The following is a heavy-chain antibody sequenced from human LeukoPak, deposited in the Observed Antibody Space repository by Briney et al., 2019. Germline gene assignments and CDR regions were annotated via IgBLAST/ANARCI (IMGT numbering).Heavy chain of an antibody. CDR1: GYSIGSGYF. Sequence: SETLSLTCAVSGYSIGSGYFWGWIRQPPGKGLEWIGSFHDSGSIFYNPSLKSRVTISLDTSKNHFSLKLSSVTAADTAIYYCARDRGLGASYFDYWGQGTLVTVSS. CDR2: FHDSGSI. J-gene: IGHJ4*02. CDR3: ARDRGLGASYFDY. D-gene: IGHD1-26*01. V-gene: IGHV4-38-2*02.